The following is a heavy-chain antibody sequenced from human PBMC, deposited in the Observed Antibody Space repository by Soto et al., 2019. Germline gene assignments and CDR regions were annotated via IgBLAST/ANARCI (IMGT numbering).Heavy chain of an antibody. V-gene: IGHV3-30*18. Sequence: VGSLRLSFAASGFTFSSYGMHWVRQAPGKGLEWVGVISYDGNYMYYADSVKGRFTISRDNSKNTLYVQVNSLRPEDKAVYYCAKGILSATIGPYAMDVWGQGTTVTVSS. J-gene: IGHJ6*02. CDR3: AKGILSATIGPYAMDV. CDR1: GFTFSSYG. D-gene: IGHD3-16*01. CDR2: ISYDGNYM.